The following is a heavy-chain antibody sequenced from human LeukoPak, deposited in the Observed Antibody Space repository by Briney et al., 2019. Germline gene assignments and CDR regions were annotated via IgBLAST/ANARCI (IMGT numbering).Heavy chain of an antibody. Sequence: GGSLRLSCATSGFTFNNYNMNWVRQAPGRALEWVSSITSSGTYIFYADSVKGRFTISRDNAKNSLYLQMNSLGPEDTAVYYCARVCRGSGGSCIDYWGQGTLVTVSS. D-gene: IGHD2-15*01. CDR2: ITSSGTYI. CDR3: ARVCRGSGGSCIDY. J-gene: IGHJ4*02. V-gene: IGHV3-21*01. CDR1: GFTFNNYN.